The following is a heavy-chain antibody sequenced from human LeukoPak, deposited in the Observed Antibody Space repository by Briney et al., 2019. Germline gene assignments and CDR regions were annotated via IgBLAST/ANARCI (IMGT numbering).Heavy chain of an antibody. D-gene: IGHD3-3*01. CDR1: GGSITSGSYY. V-gene: IGHV4-61*02. CDR3: AGTQMYYDFWSGQKQYYYGMDV. Sequence: SQTLSLTCTVSGGSITSGSYYWSWIRQPAGKGLERIGRIYTSGSTNYNPSLKSRVTIPVDTSKNQFSLKLSSVTAADTAVYYCAGTQMYYDFWSGQKQYYYGMDVWGKGTTVAVSS. J-gene: IGHJ6*04. CDR2: IYTSGST.